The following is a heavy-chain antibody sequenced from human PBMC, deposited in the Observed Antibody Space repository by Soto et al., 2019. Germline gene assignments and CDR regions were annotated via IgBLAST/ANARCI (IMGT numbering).Heavy chain of an antibody. J-gene: IGHJ6*02. Sequence: QVQLQESGPGLVKPSGALSLTCSVSGGSISSDNWWSWVRQPPGKGLEWIGEIYHRGSTNYNPSLKRRVTIAIEKSKNQFSLRLTSVTAADTAVYYCARHYTSGWTFYYGLDVWGQGTTVTVSS. CDR2: IYHRGST. D-gene: IGHD6-19*01. CDR3: ARHYTSGWTFYYGLDV. V-gene: IGHV4-4*02. CDR1: GGSISSDNW.